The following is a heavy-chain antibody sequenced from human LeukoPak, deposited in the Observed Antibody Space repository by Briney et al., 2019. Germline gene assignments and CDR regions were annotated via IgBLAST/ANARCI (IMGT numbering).Heavy chain of an antibody. Sequence: GGSLRLSCAASGFTFSSYSMNWVRQAPGKGLEWVSYISSSSSTIYYADSVKGRFTISRDNAKNSLYLQMNSLRAEDTAVYYCEGTMVRGVIIQDYWGQGTLVTVSS. CDR1: GFTFSSYS. J-gene: IGHJ4*02. V-gene: IGHV3-48*04. CDR3: EGTMVRGVIIQDY. D-gene: IGHD3-10*01. CDR2: ISSSSSTI.